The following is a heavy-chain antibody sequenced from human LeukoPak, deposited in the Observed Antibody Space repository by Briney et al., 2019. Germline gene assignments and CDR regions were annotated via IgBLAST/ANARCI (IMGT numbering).Heavy chain of an antibody. V-gene: IGHV4-59*12. Sequence: KPSETLSLTCTVSGGSISSYYWSWIRQPPGKGLEWIGYIYYSGSTNYNPSLKSRVTISVDTSKNQFSLKLSSVTAADTAVYYCARGRKVTAIGYMDVWGKGTTVTVSS. J-gene: IGHJ6*03. D-gene: IGHD2-21*02. CDR3: ARGRKVTAIGYMDV. CDR2: IYYSGST. CDR1: GGSISSYY.